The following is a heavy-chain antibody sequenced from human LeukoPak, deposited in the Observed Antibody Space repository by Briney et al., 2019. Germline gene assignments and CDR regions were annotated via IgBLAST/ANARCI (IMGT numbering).Heavy chain of an antibody. CDR1: GFSLSTSGVG. V-gene: IGHV2-5*02. J-gene: IGHJ4*02. Sequence: ESGPTLVKPTQTLTLTCTFSGFSLSTSGVGVGWIRQPPGKALEWLALIYWDDDKRYSPSLKSRLTITKDTSKNQAVLTMTNMDPVDTATYYCAHSTNYDFWSGYYFDYWGQGTLVTVSS. CDR3: AHSTNYDFWSGYYFDY. D-gene: IGHD3-3*01. CDR2: IYWDDDK.